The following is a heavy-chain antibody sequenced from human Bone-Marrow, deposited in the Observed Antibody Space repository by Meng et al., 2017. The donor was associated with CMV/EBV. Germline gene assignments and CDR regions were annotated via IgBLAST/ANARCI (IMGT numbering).Heavy chain of an antibody. J-gene: IGHJ5*02. V-gene: IGHV3-64*02. CDR3: ARAADYSYNWFDP. CDR1: GFTFSSYA. Sequence: GGSLRLSCAASGFTFSSYAMHWVRQAPGKGLEYVSAISSNGGSTYYADSVKGRFTISRDNAKNTLYLQMNSLRVEDTAVYYCARAADYSYNWFDPWGQGTLVTVSS. CDR2: ISSNGGST. D-gene: IGHD3-16*01.